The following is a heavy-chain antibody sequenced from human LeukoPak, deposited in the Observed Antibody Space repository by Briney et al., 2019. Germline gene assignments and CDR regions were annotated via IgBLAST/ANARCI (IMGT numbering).Heavy chain of an antibody. D-gene: IGHD4-17*01. CDR1: GGSISSYY. Sequence: SETLSLTCTVSGGSISSYYWSWIRQPPGKGLEWIGYIYYSGSTNYNPSLKSRVTISVDTSKNQFSLKLSSVTAADTAVYYCARDHHYGVVNWFDPWGQGTLVTVSS. J-gene: IGHJ5*02. CDR2: IYYSGST. V-gene: IGHV4-59*01. CDR3: ARDHHYGVVNWFDP.